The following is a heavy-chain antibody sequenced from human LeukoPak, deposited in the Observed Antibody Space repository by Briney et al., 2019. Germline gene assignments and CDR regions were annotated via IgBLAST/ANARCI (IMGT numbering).Heavy chain of an antibody. J-gene: IGHJ4*02. V-gene: IGHV3-7*03. CDR2: IKQDGREK. CDR1: GFTFSSYW. CDR3: ARGYGSGSYFSSGVDY. Sequence: AGSLRLSCAASGFTFSSYWMSWVRQAPGKVLEWVGKIKQDGREKYHVDSVKGRFTISRDNAKNTLYLQMNSLRAEDTAVYYCARGYGSGSYFSSGVDYWGQGTLVTVSS. D-gene: IGHD3-10*01.